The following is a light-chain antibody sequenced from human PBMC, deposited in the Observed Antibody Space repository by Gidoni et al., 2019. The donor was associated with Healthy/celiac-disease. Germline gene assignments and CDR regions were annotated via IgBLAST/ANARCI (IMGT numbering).Light chain of an antibody. CDR3: CSYAGSGVV. J-gene: IGLJ2*01. CDR1: SSDVGSYNL. Sequence: QSALTQPASVSGSPGQSITISCTGTSSDVGSYNLVSWYQQHPGKAPKLMIYEGSKRPPGVSNRFSGSKSGNTASLTISGLQAEDEADYYCCSYAGSGVVFGGGTKLTVL. V-gene: IGLV2-23*01. CDR2: EGS.